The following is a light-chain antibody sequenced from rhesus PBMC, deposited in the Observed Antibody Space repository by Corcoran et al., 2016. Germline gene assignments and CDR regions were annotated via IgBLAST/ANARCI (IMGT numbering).Light chain of an antibody. CDR1: QGISSY. Sequence: DIQLTQSPSSLSASVGDRVTITCRASQGISSYLAWYQQKSGKAPKLLIYEASNLQSGVPSRFSGSGSGTEFTLTISSLQPEEFATYDCQQRNSYPLTFGGGTKVEIK. J-gene: IGKJ4*01. CDR2: EAS. CDR3: QQRNSYPLT. V-gene: IGKV1-38*01.